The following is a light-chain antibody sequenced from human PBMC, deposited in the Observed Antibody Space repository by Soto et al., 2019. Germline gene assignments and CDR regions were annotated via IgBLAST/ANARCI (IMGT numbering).Light chain of an antibody. V-gene: IGKV3D-15*01. J-gene: IGKJ4*01. CDR1: RSVSTN. CDR3: EQYEKTVPPVT. CDR2: GAS. Sequence: DIILTQSPAIVSVSPGERATLSCRASRSVSTNLAWYQHKHGQGPRLLIFGASTRVTDIPPRFSGTGSGTEFTLTINYLKSEAFGIYYCEQYEKTVPPVTFGGGTKVEI.